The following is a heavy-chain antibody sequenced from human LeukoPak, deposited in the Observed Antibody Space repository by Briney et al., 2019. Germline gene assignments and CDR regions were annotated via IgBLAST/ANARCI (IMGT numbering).Heavy chain of an antibody. D-gene: IGHD6-13*01. CDR1: GGSISSGGYY. J-gene: IGHJ5*02. CDR3: AREDRHSSSWPVIFDP. CDR2: IYYSGST. Sequence: SQTLSLTCTVSGGSISSGGYYWSWIRQHPGKDLEWIGYIYYSGSTNYNPSLKSRVTISVDTSKNQFSLKLSSVTAADTAVYYCAREDRHSSSWPVIFDPWGQGTLVTVSS. V-gene: IGHV4-61*08.